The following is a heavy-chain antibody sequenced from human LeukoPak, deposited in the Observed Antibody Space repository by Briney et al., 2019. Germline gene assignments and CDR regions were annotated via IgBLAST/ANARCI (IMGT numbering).Heavy chain of an antibody. Sequence: GASVKVSCKASGYTFTSYGISWVRQPPGQGLEWMGWISAYNGNTNYAQKLQGRVTMTTDTSTSTAYMELRSLRSDDTAVYYCARAPGYSSGWYGRGDYWGQGTLVTVSS. CDR3: ARAPGYSSGWYGRGDY. J-gene: IGHJ4*02. CDR1: GYTFTSYG. V-gene: IGHV1-18*04. D-gene: IGHD6-19*01. CDR2: ISAYNGNT.